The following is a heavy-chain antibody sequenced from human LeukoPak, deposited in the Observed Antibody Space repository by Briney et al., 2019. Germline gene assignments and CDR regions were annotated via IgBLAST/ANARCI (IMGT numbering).Heavy chain of an antibody. J-gene: IGHJ4*02. V-gene: IGHV3-23*01. Sequence: GGSLRLSCAASGFIFSTYAMSWVRQAPGKGLEWVLRISGSGDSTSYADSVKGRFTISRDNSKNTLYLQMSSLRAEDTAVYYCAKDGDIATRPHYFDYWGQGTLVTVSS. CDR2: ISGSGDST. CDR1: GFIFSTYA. CDR3: AKDGDIATRPHYFDY. D-gene: IGHD6-6*01.